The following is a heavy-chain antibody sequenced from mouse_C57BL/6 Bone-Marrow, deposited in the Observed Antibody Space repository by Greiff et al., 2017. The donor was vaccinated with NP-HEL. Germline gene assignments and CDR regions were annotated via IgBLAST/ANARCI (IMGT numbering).Heavy chain of an antibody. V-gene: IGHV1-15*01. D-gene: IGHD4-1*01. CDR1: GYTFTDYE. CDR2: IDPETGGT. Sequence: QVQLQQSWAELVRPGASVTLSCKASGYTFTDYEMHWVKQTPVHGLEWIGAIDPETGGTAYNQKFKGKAILTADKSSSTAYMELRSLTSEDSAVYYCTRGEVTGGVYAMDDWGQGTSVTVSS. CDR3: TRGEVTGGVYAMDD. J-gene: IGHJ4*01.